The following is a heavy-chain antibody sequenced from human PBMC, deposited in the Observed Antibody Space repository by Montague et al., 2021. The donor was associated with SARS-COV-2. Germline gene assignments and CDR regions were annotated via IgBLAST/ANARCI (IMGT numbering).Heavy chain of an antibody. V-gene: IGHV2-70*11. D-gene: IGHD6-13*01. CDR3: ARILVAAAGSPFDP. CDR1: GFSLSTSGMC. Sequence: PALVKPTQTLTLTCTFSGFSLSTSGMCVSWIRQPPGKALEWLARIDWDDDKYYSTSLKTRLTISKDTSKNQVVLTMTNMDPVDTATYYCARILVAAAGSPFDPWGQGTLFTVSS. CDR2: IDWDDDK. J-gene: IGHJ5*02.